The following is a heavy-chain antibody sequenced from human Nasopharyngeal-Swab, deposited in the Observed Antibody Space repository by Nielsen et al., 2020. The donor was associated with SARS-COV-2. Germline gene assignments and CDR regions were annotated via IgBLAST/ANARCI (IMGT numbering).Heavy chain of an antibody. CDR3: AKDLLRFLEWSPMDV. CDR1: GFTFSSYA. Sequence: GGSLRLSCAASGFTFSSYAMSWVRQAPGKGLEWVSAISGSGGSTYYADSVKGRFTISRDNSKNTLYLQMNSLRAEDTAVYYCAKDLLRFLEWSPMDVWGQGTTVIVSS. D-gene: IGHD3-3*01. J-gene: IGHJ6*02. CDR2: ISGSGGST. V-gene: IGHV3-23*01.